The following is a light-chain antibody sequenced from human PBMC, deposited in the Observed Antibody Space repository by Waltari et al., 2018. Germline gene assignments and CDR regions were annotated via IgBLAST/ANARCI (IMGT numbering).Light chain of an antibody. J-gene: IGKJ3*01. Sequence: EKVMTQSPATLSVSPGERATLSCRASQCFSNHLAWYQQRPGQAPRLLIYGASSRAAGVPARFSGSGSGTEFTLSIDSLQSEDFALYFCQQYNSWPFTFGPGTQVDIK. CDR3: QQYNSWPFT. V-gene: IGKV3-15*01. CDR1: QCFSNH. CDR2: GAS.